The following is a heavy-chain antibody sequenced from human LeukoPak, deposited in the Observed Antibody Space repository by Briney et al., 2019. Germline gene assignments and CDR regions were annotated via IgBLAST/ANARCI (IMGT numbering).Heavy chain of an antibody. D-gene: IGHD3-22*01. J-gene: IGHJ4*02. CDR1: GGSVSRNSDY. CDR3: ARAAIDYDSSGYYY. Sequence: PSETLSLTCTVSGGSVSRNSDYWGWLRQPPGTGLEWLGSIYYGGSTYYNPSLKSRVTISVDTSKNQFSLKLNSVTAADTAVYYCARAAIDYDSSGYYYWGQGTLVTVSS. CDR2: IYYGGST. V-gene: IGHV4-39*07.